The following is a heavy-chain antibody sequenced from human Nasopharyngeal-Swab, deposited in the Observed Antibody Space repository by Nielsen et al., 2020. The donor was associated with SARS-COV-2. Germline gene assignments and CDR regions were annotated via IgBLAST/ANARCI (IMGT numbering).Heavy chain of an antibody. V-gene: IGHV3-23*01. CDR1: GFTFSSYA. Sequence: GSLKISCAASGFTFSSYAMSWVRQAPGKGLEWVSAISGSGGSTYYADSVKGRFTISRDNSKNTLYLQMNSLRAEDTAVYYCAKKDIVVVVAATVFDYWGQGTLVTVSS. CDR3: AKKDIVVVVAATVFDY. D-gene: IGHD2-15*01. J-gene: IGHJ4*02. CDR2: ISGSGGST.